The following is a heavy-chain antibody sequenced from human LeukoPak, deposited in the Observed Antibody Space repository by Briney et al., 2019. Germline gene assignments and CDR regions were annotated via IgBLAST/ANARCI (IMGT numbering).Heavy chain of an antibody. V-gene: IGHV4-34*01. Sequence: SETLSLTCAVYGGSFSGYYWSWIRQPPGKGLEWIGEINHSGSTNYNPSLKSRVTISVDTSKNQFSLKLSSVTAADTAVYYCARGADPDCSGGSCYSRYFDYWGQGTLVTASS. J-gene: IGHJ4*02. CDR2: INHSGST. CDR3: ARGADPDCSGGSCYSRYFDY. D-gene: IGHD2-15*01. CDR1: GGSFSGYY.